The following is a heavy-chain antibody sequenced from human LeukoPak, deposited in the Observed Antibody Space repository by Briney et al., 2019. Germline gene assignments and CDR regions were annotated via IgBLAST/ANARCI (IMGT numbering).Heavy chain of an antibody. D-gene: IGHD4-11*01. CDR1: GFTFSSYA. CDR3: ARDNYRRIDY. CDR2: IKQDGSEK. J-gene: IGHJ4*02. V-gene: IGHV3-7*01. Sequence: GGSLRLSCAASGFTFSSYAMSWVRQAPGKGLEWVANIKQDGSEKYYVDSVKGRFTISRDNAKNSLYLQMNSLRAEDTAVYYCARDNYRRIDYWGQGTLVTVSS.